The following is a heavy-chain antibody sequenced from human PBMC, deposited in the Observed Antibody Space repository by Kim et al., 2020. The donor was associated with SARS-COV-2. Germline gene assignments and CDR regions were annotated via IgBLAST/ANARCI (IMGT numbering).Heavy chain of an antibody. J-gene: IGHJ4*02. CDR3: AKDQLYYYDSSGYYGPLDY. D-gene: IGHD3-22*01. CDR2: ISYDGSNK. Sequence: GGSLRLSCAASGFTFSSYGMHWVRQAPGKGLEWVAVISYDGSNKYYADSVKGRFTISRDNSKNTLYLQMNSLRAEDTAVYYCAKDQLYYYDSSGYYGPLDYWGQGTLVTVSS. V-gene: IGHV3-30*18. CDR1: GFTFSSYG.